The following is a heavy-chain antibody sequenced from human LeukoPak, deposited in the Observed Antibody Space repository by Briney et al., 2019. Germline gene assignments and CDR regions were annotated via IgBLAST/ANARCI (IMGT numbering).Heavy chain of an antibody. D-gene: IGHD2/OR15-2a*01. CDR2: IHYSGST. V-gene: IGHV4-39*07. Sequence: PSETLSLTCTVSGGSIISSSYYWGWIRQPPGKGLEWIGSIHYSGSTYYNPSLKSRVTISVDTSKNQFSLKLSSVTAADTAVYYCARFYFPTHFDDWGQGTLVTVSS. J-gene: IGHJ4*02. CDR1: GGSIISSSYY. CDR3: ARFYFPTHFDD.